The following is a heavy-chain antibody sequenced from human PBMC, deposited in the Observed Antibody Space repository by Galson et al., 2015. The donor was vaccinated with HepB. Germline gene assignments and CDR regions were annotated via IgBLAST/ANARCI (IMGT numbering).Heavy chain of an antibody. V-gene: IGHV3-30*04. CDR2: ISYDGSNK. CDR1: GFTFSSYA. D-gene: IGHD4-17*01. CDR3: ARPTPFNDYGDYGAFDI. J-gene: IGHJ3*02. Sequence: SLRLSCAASGFTFSSYAMHWVRQAPGKGLEWVAVISYDGSNKYYADSVKGRFTISRDNSKNTLYLQMNSLRAEDTAVYYCARPTPFNDYGDYGAFDIWGQGTMVTVSS.